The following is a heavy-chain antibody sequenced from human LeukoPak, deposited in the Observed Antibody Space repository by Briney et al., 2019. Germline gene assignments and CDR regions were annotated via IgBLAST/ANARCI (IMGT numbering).Heavy chain of an antibody. CDR2: INPNSGGT. D-gene: IGHD3-22*01. Sequence: ASVKVSCKASGYTFTGYYMHWVRQAPGQGLEWMGWINPNSGGTNYAQKFQGRVTMTRDTSISTAYMELSRLRSDDTAVYYCARDAGYYYDSSGYYIVYWGQGTLVTVSS. J-gene: IGHJ4*02. CDR1: GYTFTGYY. CDR3: ARDAGYYYDSSGYYIVY. V-gene: IGHV1-2*02.